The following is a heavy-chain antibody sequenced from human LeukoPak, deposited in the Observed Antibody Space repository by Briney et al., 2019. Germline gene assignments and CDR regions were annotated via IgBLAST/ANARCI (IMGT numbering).Heavy chain of an antibody. D-gene: IGHD5-18*01. J-gene: IGHJ4*02. CDR2: IYYTGST. CDR3: ARSGYSYGTGYYFDY. CDR1: GGSISNYY. V-gene: IGHV4-59*01. Sequence: SETLSLTCTVSGGSISNYYWSWIRQPPGKGLKWIGYIYYTGSTYYIPSLKSRVTISLDTSKNQFSLSLTSVTAADTAVYYCARSGYSYGTGYYFDYWGQGTLVTVSS.